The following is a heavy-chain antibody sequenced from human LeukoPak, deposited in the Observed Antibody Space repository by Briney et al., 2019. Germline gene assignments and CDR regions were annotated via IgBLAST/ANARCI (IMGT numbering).Heavy chain of an antibody. V-gene: IGHV3-21*01. D-gene: IGHD6-13*01. CDR2: ISSSSSYI. CDR3: ARDAPGGIADPMDV. CDR1: GFTFSSYS. Sequence: GGSLRLSCAASGFTFSSYSMNWVRQAPGKGLEWVSSISSSSSYIYYADSVKGRFTISRDNAKNSLYLQMNSLRAEDTAVYYRARDAPGGIADPMDVWGQGTTVTVSS. J-gene: IGHJ6*02.